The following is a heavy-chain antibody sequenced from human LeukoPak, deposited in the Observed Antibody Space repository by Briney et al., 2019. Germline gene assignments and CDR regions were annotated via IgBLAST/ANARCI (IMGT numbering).Heavy chain of an antibody. CDR2: INPSGGST. D-gene: IGHD1-14*01. CDR3: ARSELVDAFDI. V-gene: IGHV1-46*01. J-gene: IGHJ3*02. Sequence: GASVKVSCKASGDTFSSYYMHWVRQAPGQGLEWMGIINPSGGSTTYAQKFQGRVTMTRDTSTSTVYMELSSLRSEDTAVYYCARSELVDAFDIWGQGTMVTVSS. CDR1: GDTFSSYY.